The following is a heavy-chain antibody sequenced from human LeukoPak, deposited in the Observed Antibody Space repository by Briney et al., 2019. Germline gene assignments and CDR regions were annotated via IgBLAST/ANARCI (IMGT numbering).Heavy chain of an antibody. CDR1: DGSISSATYY. CDR3: ARHYEMATGWFDP. J-gene: IGHJ5*02. Sequence: SETLSLTCTVSDGSISSATYYWGWIRQPPNKGLDWIGSFFYTGSTYYSPSLKSRVTISVDTSKNQFSLKLSSVTAADTAVYYCARHYEMATGWFDPWGQGTLVTVSS. V-gene: IGHV4-39*01. CDR2: FFYTGST. D-gene: IGHD5-24*01.